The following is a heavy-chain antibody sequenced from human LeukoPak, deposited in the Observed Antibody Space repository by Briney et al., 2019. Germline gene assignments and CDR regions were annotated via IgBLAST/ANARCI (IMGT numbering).Heavy chain of an antibody. D-gene: IGHD3-10*01. Sequence: PSETLSLTCTVSGGSISSYYWSWIRQPPGKGLEWIGYIYYSGSTNYNPSLKSRVTTSVDTSKNQFSLKLSSVTAADTAVYYCARDTYYYGSGSYYLDYWGQGTLVTVSS. CDR1: GGSISSYY. CDR3: ARDTYYYGSGSYYLDY. CDR2: IYYSGST. V-gene: IGHV4-59*01. J-gene: IGHJ4*02.